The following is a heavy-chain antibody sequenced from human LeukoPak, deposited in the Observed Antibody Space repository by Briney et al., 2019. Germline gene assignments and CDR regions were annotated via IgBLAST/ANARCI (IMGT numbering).Heavy chain of an antibody. D-gene: IGHD2-15*01. Sequence: SETLSLTCTVSGGSISSYYWRWIRQPPGKGLEWIGYICYSGSTNYNPSLKSRVTISVDTSKNQFSLKLSSVTAADTAVYYCARGYCSGGSCYPYYFDYWGQGTLVTVSS. CDR3: ARGYCSGGSCYPYYFDY. V-gene: IGHV4-59*01. CDR2: ICYSGST. J-gene: IGHJ4*02. CDR1: GGSISSYY.